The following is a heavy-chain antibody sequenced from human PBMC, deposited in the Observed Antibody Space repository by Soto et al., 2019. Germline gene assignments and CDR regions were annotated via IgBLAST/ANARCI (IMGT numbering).Heavy chain of an antibody. Sequence: QVQLQESGPGLVKPSETLSLTCTVSGGSISSYYWSWIRQPPGKGLEWIGYIYYSGSTNYNPSLKSRVTISVDTSKNQFSLKLSSVTAADTAVYYCARGVRLSGGGSLDYSGQGTLVTVSS. J-gene: IGHJ4*02. D-gene: IGHD3-10*01. V-gene: IGHV4-59*01. CDR3: ARGVRLSGGGSLDY. CDR2: IYYSGST. CDR1: GGSISSYY.